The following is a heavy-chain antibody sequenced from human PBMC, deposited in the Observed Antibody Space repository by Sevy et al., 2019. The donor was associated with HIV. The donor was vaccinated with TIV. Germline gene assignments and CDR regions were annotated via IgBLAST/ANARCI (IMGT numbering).Heavy chain of an antibody. V-gene: IGHV3-9*01. D-gene: IGHD2-21*01. CDR1: GFPFNDHA. CDR2: FSWNSRNI. Sequence: GGSLRLTCAASGFPFNDHAMHWVRQVPGKGLEWVSGFSWNSRNIGYADSVKGRFTISRDNDNHFLYLEMNNLRPEDTAFYYCAKDINRGCDGINCYPYYYYFYGLDVWGQGTTVTVSS. CDR3: AKDINRGCDGINCYPYYYYFYGLDV. J-gene: IGHJ6*02.